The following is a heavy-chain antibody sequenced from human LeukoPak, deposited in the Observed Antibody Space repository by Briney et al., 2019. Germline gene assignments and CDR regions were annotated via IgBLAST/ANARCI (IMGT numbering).Heavy chain of an antibody. Sequence: SETLSLTYTVSGGSISSSSYYWGWIRQPPGKGLEWIGSIYYSGSTYYNPSLKSRVTISVDTSKNQFSLKLSSVTAADTAVYYCARQPITTWFGEFLDYWGQGTLVTVSS. CDR3: ARQPITTWFGEFLDY. CDR2: IYYSGST. D-gene: IGHD3-10*01. V-gene: IGHV4-39*01. CDR1: GGSISSSSYY. J-gene: IGHJ4*02.